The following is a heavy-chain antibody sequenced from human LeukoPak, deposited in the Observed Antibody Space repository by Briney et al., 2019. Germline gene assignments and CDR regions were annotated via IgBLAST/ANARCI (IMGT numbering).Heavy chain of an antibody. CDR3: ARGRYSYGRYFDY. J-gene: IGHJ4*02. D-gene: IGHD5-18*01. CDR2: INHSGST. CDR1: GGSFSGYY. V-gene: IGHV4-34*01. Sequence: SETLSLTCAVYGGSFSGYYWSWIRQPPRKGLEWIGEINHSGSTNYNPSLKSRVTISVDTSKNQFSLKLSSVTAADTAVYYCARGRYSYGRYFDYWGQGTLVTVSS.